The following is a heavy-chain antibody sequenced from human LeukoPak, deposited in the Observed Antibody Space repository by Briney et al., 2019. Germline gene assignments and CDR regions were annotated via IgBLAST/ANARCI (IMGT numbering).Heavy chain of an antibody. Sequence: SETLSLTCTVSGGSIGSNYWTWIRQPPGKGLEYIGYIYYTGGTNYNPSLSSRVTISVKTSNNHYTLKFISVSAATTAVYFCAKYGNSGWVINYWGQGTLVTVSS. V-gene: IGHV4-59*12. D-gene: IGHD6-19*01. CDR3: AKYGNSGWVINY. CDR1: GGSIGSNY. J-gene: IGHJ4*02. CDR2: IYYTGGT.